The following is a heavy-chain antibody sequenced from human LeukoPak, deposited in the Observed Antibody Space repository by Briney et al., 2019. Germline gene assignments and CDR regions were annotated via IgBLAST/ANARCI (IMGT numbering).Heavy chain of an antibody. Sequence: PGGSLRLSCAASGFTFSSYAMSWVRQAPGKGLEWVSAISGSGGLIYYADSVKGRFTISRDNSKNTLYLQMNSLRAEDTAVYYCAKDFEGGYAYPPGVSYFDCWGQGTLVTVSS. CDR3: AKDFEGGYAYPPGVSYFDC. J-gene: IGHJ4*02. CDR1: GFTFSSYA. V-gene: IGHV3-23*01. CDR2: ISGSGGLI. D-gene: IGHD5-18*01.